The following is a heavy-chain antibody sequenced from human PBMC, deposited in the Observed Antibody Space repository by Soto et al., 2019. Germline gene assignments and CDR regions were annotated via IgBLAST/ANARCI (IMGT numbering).Heavy chain of an antibody. CDR2: IYSGGST. CDR3: ARWSSSSIGEDY. J-gene: IGHJ4*02. V-gene: IGHV3-53*01. D-gene: IGHD6-6*01. Sequence: GGSLRLSCAASGFTVSSNYMSWVRQAPGKGLEWVSVIYSGGSTYYADSVKGRFTISRDNSKNTLYLQMNSLRAEDTAVYYCARWSSSSIGEDYWGQGTLVTVSS. CDR1: GFTVSSNY.